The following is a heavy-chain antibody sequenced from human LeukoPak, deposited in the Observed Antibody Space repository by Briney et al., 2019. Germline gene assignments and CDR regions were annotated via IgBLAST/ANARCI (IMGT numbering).Heavy chain of an antibody. D-gene: IGHD2-2*01. CDR2: INPNSGGT. Sequence: ASVKVSCKASGYTFTGYYMHWVRQAPGQGLEWMGWINPNSGGTNYAQKFQGRVTMTRDTSISTAYMELSRLRSDDTAVYYCARATYCSSTSCYPLSDYWGQGTLVTVSS. V-gene: IGHV1-2*02. CDR3: ARATYCSSTSCYPLSDY. J-gene: IGHJ4*02. CDR1: GYTFTGYY.